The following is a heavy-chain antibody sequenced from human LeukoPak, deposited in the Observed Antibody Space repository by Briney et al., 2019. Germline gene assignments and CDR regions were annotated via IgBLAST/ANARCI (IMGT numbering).Heavy chain of an antibody. J-gene: IGHJ4*02. Sequence: PGGSLRLSCAASGFTFSDYYMSWIRQAPGKGLEWVSYISSSSSYTNYADSVKGRFTISRENAKNSLYLQMNSLRAEDTALYYCARAVEVVTAICDYFDYWGQGTLVTVSS. CDR2: ISSSSSYT. CDR1: GFTFSDYY. V-gene: IGHV3-11*05. D-gene: IGHD2-21*02. CDR3: ARAVEVVTAICDYFDY.